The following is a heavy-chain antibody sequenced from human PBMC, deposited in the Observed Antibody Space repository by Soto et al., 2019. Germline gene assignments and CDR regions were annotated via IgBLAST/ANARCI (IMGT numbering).Heavy chain of an antibody. D-gene: IGHD3-3*01. Sequence: SENLSLTCTVSGGSISSYYWSWIRQPAGKGLEWIGRICTSGSTNYNPSLKSRVTMSVDTSKNQFSLKLSSVTAADTAVYYCAREKYTIFGVANNWFDPWGQGTLVTVSS. CDR1: GGSISSYY. CDR2: ICTSGST. J-gene: IGHJ5*02. V-gene: IGHV4-4*07. CDR3: AREKYTIFGVANNWFDP.